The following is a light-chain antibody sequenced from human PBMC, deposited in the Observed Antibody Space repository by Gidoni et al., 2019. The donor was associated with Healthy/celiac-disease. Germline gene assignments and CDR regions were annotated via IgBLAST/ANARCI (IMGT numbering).Light chain of an antibody. J-gene: IGKJ4*01. V-gene: IGKV3-20*01. Sequence: EIVLTQSPGTLSLSPGERATLSSRASQSVSSSYLAWYQQKPGQAPRLLIYGASSRATGIPSRFSGSGSGTDFTLTISRLEPEDFAVYYCQQYGSSPATFXGXTKVEIK. CDR2: GAS. CDR3: QQYGSSPAT. CDR1: QSVSSSY.